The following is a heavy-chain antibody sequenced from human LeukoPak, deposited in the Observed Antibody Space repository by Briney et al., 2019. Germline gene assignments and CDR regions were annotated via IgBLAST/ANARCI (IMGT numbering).Heavy chain of an antibody. CDR2: IIPILGIA. Sequence: SVKVSCKASGGTFSSYAISWVRQAPGQGLEWMGRIIPILGIANYAQKFQGRVTITADKSTSTAYMELSSLRSEDTAVYYCARLAYSSGWFPFDYWGQGTLVTVSS. D-gene: IGHD6-19*01. V-gene: IGHV1-69*04. CDR3: ARLAYSSGWFPFDY. J-gene: IGHJ4*02. CDR1: GGTFSSYA.